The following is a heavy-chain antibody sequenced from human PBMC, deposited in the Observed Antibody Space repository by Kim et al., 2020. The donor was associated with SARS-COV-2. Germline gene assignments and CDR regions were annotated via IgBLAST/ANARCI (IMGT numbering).Heavy chain of an antibody. V-gene: IGHV3-21*01. J-gene: IGHJ6*02. Sequence: SSSYIYYADSVKGRFTISRDNAKNSLYLQMNSLRAEDTAVYYCARESMDVWGQGTTVTVSS. CDR2: SSSYI. CDR3: ARESMDV.